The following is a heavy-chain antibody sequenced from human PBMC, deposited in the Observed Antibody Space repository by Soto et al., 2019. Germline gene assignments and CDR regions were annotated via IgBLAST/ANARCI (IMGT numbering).Heavy chain of an antibody. CDR1: GGSISNSYW. V-gene: IGHV4-4*02. Sequence: QVQLQESGPGLVKPSGTLSLTCAVSGGSISNSYWWSWVRQPPGKGLEWIGEIHHSGSTNYNPSRKRRVTIXXDXSXXQFSLNLTAVTAADTAVYYCASGLGTIAVGGTQARWGQGTLVAGSS. CDR3: ASGLGTIAVGGTQAR. D-gene: IGHD6-19*01. J-gene: IGHJ4*02. CDR2: IHHSGST.